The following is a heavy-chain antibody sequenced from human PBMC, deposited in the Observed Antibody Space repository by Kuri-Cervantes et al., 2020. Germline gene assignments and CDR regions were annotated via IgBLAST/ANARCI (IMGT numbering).Heavy chain of an antibody. J-gene: IGHJ6*02. V-gene: IGHV3-23*01. CDR3: AKDELWFGELFHYGMDV. Sequence: LSLTCAASGFTFSSYAMSWVRQAPGKGLEWVSAISGSGGSTYYADSVKGRFTISRDNSKNTLYLQMNSLRAEDTAVYYCAKDELWFGELFHYGMDVWGQGTTVTVSS. D-gene: IGHD3-10*01. CDR1: GFTFSSYA. CDR2: ISGSGGST.